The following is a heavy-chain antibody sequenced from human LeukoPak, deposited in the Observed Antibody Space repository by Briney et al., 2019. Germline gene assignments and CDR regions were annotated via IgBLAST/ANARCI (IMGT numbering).Heavy chain of an antibody. J-gene: IGHJ4*02. Sequence: GGSLRLSCAASGFTFSSYGMHWVRQAPGKGLEWVAVIWYDGSNKYYADSVKGRFTISGDNSKNTLYLQMNSLRAEDTAVYYCAKLAVRGPPFDYWGQGTLVTVSS. CDR1: GFTFSSYG. CDR2: IWYDGSNK. V-gene: IGHV3-33*06. CDR3: AKLAVRGPPFDY. D-gene: IGHD3-10*01.